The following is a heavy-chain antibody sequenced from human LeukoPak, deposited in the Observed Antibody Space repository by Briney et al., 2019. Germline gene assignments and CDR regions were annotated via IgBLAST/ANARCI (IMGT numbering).Heavy chain of an antibody. CDR3: ARARILRSPYDAFDI. J-gene: IGHJ3*02. CDR1: GFTVTGNY. D-gene: IGHD3-3*01. V-gene: IGHV3-7*01. Sequence: GGSLRLSCTASGFTVTGNYMSWVRQAPGKGLEWVANIKQDGSEKYYVDSVKGRFTISRDNAKNSLYLQMNSLRAEDTAVYYCARARILRSPYDAFDIWGQGTMVTVSS. CDR2: IKQDGSEK.